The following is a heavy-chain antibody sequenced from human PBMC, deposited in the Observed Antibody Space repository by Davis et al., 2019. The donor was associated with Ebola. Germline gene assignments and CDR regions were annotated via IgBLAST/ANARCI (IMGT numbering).Heavy chain of an antibody. V-gene: IGHV3-30*04. Sequence: GESLKISCAASRFTFSSYAMSWVRQAPGKGLEWVAIISYDGSNKYYADSVKGRFTISRDNSKSTLYLQMDSLRAEDTAVYYCARDRGWLQLCDYWGQGTLVTVSS. CDR2: ISYDGSNK. D-gene: IGHD5-24*01. CDR1: RFTFSSYA. J-gene: IGHJ4*02. CDR3: ARDRGWLQLCDY.